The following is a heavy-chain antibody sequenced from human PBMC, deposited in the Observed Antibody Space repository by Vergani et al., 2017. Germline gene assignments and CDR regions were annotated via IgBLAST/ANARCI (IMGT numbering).Heavy chain of an antibody. J-gene: IGHJ5*02. Sequence: QVQLVESGGGLVKPGGSLRLSCAASGFTFSDYYMSWIRQAPGKGLEWVSYISSSGSTIYYADSVKGRFTISRDNAKNSLYLQMNSLRAEDTGVYYCARVLSPYPNSSSSWYGRNWFDPWGQGTLVTVSS. CDR1: GFTFSDYY. CDR3: ARVLSPYPNSSSSWYGRNWFDP. V-gene: IGHV3-11*04. CDR2: ISSSGSTI. D-gene: IGHD6-13*01.